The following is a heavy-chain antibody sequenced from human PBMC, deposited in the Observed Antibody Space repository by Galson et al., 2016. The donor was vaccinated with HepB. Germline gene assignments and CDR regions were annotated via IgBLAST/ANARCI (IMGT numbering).Heavy chain of an antibody. Sequence: SVKVSCKASGDSFSSYAFSWVRQAPGQGLEWMGGIVPIFATKNSAQKFQDRLTITADESTNTAYMELSSLRSEDTAVYYCARGSSSRGLGMDVWGQGMLVTVSS. D-gene: IGHD6-13*01. J-gene: IGHJ4*02. CDR1: GDSFSSYA. CDR2: IVPIFATK. V-gene: IGHV1-69*13. CDR3: ARGSSSRGLGMDV.